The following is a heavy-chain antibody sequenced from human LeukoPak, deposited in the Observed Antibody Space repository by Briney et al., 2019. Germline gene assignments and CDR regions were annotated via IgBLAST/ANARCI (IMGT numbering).Heavy chain of an antibody. CDR3: ARDVGYDYVWGSYRWAFDY. D-gene: IGHD3-16*02. CDR1: GYTFTSYG. Sequence: ASVKVSCKASGYTFTSYGIGWVRQAPGQGLEWMGWISAYNGNTNYAQKLQGRVTMTTDTSTSTAYMELRSLRSDDTAVYYCARDVGYDYVWGSYRWAFDYWGQGTLVTVSP. CDR2: ISAYNGNT. J-gene: IGHJ4*02. V-gene: IGHV1-18*01.